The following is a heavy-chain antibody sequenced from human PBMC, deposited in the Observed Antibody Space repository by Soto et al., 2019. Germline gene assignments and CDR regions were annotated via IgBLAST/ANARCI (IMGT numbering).Heavy chain of an antibody. J-gene: IGHJ4*02. CDR1: EFTFSSYT. CDR2: ISNDGGNT. D-gene: IGHD6-19*01. V-gene: IGHV3-30-3*01. CDR3: AREWSISVAALGY. Sequence: QVQLVESGGGVVQPGRSLKLSCAASEFTFSSYTMYWVRQAPGKGLEWVAGISNDGGNTYYPDSVKGRFTISRDNSKNTLYLEMNSLIAEDTALYYCAREWSISVAALGYWGQGTLVTVSS.